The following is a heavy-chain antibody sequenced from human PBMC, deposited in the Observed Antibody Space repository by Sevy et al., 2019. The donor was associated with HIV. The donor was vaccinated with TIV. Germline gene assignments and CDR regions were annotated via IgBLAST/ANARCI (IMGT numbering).Heavy chain of an antibody. CDR3: ARDRISYSSGWDDAFDI. CDR1: GFTFSSYA. Sequence: GGSLRLSCAASGFTFSSYAMHWVRQAPGKGLEWVAVISYDGSNKYYADSVKGRFTISRDNPKKTLYLQMNSLRAEDTAVYYCARDRISYSSGWDDAFDIWGQGTMVTVSS. CDR2: ISYDGSNK. D-gene: IGHD6-19*01. J-gene: IGHJ3*02. V-gene: IGHV3-30-3*01.